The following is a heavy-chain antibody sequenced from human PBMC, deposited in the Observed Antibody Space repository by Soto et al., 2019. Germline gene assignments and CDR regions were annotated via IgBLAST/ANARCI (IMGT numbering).Heavy chain of an antibody. J-gene: IGHJ4*02. D-gene: IGHD1-1*01. CDR2: VYYSGSA. CDR1: SGSISSHIYY. CDR3: ARHVSTGNFGRGYCDS. Sequence: QLQLQESGPGLVKSSETLSLTCSVSSGSISSHIYYWGWIRQPPGKGLEWIGCVYYSGSAYYNPSLQSRVTVSIDTSKNQFSLMLTYVTAADTAVYYCARHVSTGNFGRGYCDSWGQGTLVTVSS. V-gene: IGHV4-39*01.